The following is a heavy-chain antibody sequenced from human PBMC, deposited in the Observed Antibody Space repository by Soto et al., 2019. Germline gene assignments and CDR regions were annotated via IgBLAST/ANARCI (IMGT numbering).Heavy chain of an antibody. CDR2: ISSSSSYT. V-gene: IGHV3-11*06. CDR3: AREERNYYDSSGYHNWFDP. CDR1: GFTFSDYY. D-gene: IGHD3-22*01. Sequence: GGSLRLSCAASGFTFSDYYMSWIRQAPGKGLEWVSYISSSSSYTNYADSVKGRFTISRDNAKNSLYLQMNSLRAEDTAVYYCAREERNYYDSSGYHNWFDPWGQGTLVTVSS. J-gene: IGHJ5*02.